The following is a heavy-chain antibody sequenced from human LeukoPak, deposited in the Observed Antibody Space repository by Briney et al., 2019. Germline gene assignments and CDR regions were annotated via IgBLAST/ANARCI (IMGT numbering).Heavy chain of an antibody. J-gene: IGHJ4*02. CDR3: ARVSRAVGATFDY. CDR2: MNPNSGNT. CDR1: GYTFTSYD. V-gene: IGHV1-8*01. D-gene: IGHD1-26*01. Sequence: GSVKVSCKASGYTFTSYDINWVRQATGQGLEWMGWMNPNSGNTGYAQKFQGRVTMTRNTSISTAYMELSSLRSEDTAVYYCARVSRAVGATFDYWGQGTLVTVSS.